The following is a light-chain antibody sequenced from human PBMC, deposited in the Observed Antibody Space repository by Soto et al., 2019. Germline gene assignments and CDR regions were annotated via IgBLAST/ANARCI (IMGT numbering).Light chain of an antibody. V-gene: IGKV1-5*03. CDR1: QSISDS. CDR3: QQYNGYWT. J-gene: IGKJ1*01. Sequence: DIQMTQSPSTLSASVGDRVTITCRASQSISDSLAWYQQKPGKAPKLLIYEASNLKSGVPSRFSGSGSGTEYPLTLSSLQPDDFASYYCQQYNGYWTFGQGTKVEIK. CDR2: EAS.